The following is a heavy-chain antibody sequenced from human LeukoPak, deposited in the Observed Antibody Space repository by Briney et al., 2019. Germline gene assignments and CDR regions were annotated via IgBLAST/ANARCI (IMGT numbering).Heavy chain of an antibody. Sequence: GGSLRLSCTVSGFTVSSNSMSWVRQAPGKGLEWIANVNPDMSEKNYVESVKGRFTISRDKVKNSLYLQMNSLRGDDTAVYYCARDGLPVALDKWGQGTLVTVSS. D-gene: IGHD2-2*01. CDR1: GFTVSSNS. CDR2: VNPDMSEK. CDR3: ARDGLPVALDK. V-gene: IGHV3-7*01. J-gene: IGHJ4*02.